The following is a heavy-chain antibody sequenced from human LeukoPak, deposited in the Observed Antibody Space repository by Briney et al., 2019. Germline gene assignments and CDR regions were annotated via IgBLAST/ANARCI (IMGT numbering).Heavy chain of an antibody. CDR1: SGSITSGSYY. V-gene: IGHV4-61*02. Sequence: PSQTLSLNCTVSSGSITSGSYYRSWIRQPPGQVLEWIGPIHTSGSTIYNPSLKSQFTISVDTSKNQFSLKLSSVTAADTAVYYCARDLLEYPYNWFDPWGQGTQVTVSS. J-gene: IGHJ5*02. CDR3: ARDLLEYPYNWFDP. D-gene: IGHD3-3*01. CDR2: IHTSGST.